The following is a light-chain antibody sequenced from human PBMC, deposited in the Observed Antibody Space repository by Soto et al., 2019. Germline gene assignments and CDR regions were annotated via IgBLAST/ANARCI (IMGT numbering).Light chain of an antibody. V-gene: IGLV1-51*01. Sequence: QSVLTQPPSVSAAPGQKVTISCSGGSSNIGGNPVSWYQHLPGKAPKLLIYDNDKRPSGIPDRFSGSKSATSATLGITGLQTADEAEYSCETWDYSLSGVVFGGGTKLTVL. CDR1: SSNIGGNP. CDR3: ETWDYSLSGVV. CDR2: DND. J-gene: IGLJ2*01.